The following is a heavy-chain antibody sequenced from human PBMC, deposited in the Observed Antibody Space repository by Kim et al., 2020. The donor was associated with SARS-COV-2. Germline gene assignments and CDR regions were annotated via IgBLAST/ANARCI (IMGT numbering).Heavy chain of an antibody. D-gene: IGHD6-19*01. Sequence: SETLSLTCAVYGGSFSGYYWSWIRQPPGKGLEWIGEINHSGSTNYNPSLKSRVTRSVDTSKNQFSLKTSSVTAADTAVYYCARGTRQWLSRHYYYYMDVWGKGTTVTVSS. CDR3: ARGTRQWLSRHYYYYMDV. J-gene: IGHJ6*03. CDR1: GGSFSGYY. V-gene: IGHV4-34*01. CDR2: INHSGST.